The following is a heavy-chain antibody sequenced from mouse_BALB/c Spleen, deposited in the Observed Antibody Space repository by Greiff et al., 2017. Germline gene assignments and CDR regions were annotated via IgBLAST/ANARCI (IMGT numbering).Heavy chain of an antibody. V-gene: IGHV3-2*02. CDR3: ARHYYGSSHWYFDV. CDR2: ISYSGST. D-gene: IGHD1-1*01. CDR1: GYSITSDYA. Sequence: EVQLQESGPGLVKPSQSLSLTCTVTGYSITSDYAWNWIRQFPGNKLEWMGYISYSGSTSYNPSLKSRISITRDTSKNQFFLQLNSVTTEDTATYYCARHYYGSSHWYFDVWGAGTTVTVSS. J-gene: IGHJ1*01.